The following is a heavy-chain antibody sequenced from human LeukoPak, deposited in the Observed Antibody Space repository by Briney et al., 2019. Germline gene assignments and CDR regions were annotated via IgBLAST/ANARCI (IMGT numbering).Heavy chain of an antibody. Sequence: PGGSLRLSCSASGFTFSSYAMHWVRQAPGKGLEYVSAISSNGGSTYYADSVKGRFTISRDNSKNTLYLQMSSLRAEDTAVYYCVKDYDILTGYFDYWGQGTLVTVPS. CDR2: ISSNGGST. J-gene: IGHJ4*02. CDR3: VKDYDILTGYFDY. V-gene: IGHV3-64D*06. D-gene: IGHD3-9*01. CDR1: GFTFSSYA.